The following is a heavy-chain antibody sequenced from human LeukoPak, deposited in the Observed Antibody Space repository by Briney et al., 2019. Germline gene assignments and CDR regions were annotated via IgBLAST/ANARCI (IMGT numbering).Heavy chain of an antibody. D-gene: IGHD6-19*01. Sequence: SETLSLTCAVYGGSFNNYCCNWIRQSPGKGLEWIAGIDYTGRTNYNPSLKGRVTISLDTSKNHFSLNLSSLTAADTATYYCARGPGAPVTGTRFFDPWGQGTLVTVSS. CDR3: ARGPGAPVTGTRFFDP. CDR1: GGSFNNYC. J-gene: IGHJ5*02. V-gene: IGHV4-34*01. CDR2: IDYTGRT.